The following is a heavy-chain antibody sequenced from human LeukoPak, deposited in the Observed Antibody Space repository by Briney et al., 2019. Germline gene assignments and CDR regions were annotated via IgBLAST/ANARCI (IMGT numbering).Heavy chain of an antibody. CDR1: GGTFSSYA. CDR2: IIPIFGTA. Sequence: ASVKVSCKASGGTFSSYAISWVRQAPGQGLEWMGGIIPIFGTANYAQKFQGRVTITADESTSTAYMELSSLRSEDTAVYYCARANIPPYGYDYYYYMDVWAKGPRSPSP. D-gene: IGHD3-10*01. J-gene: IGHJ6*03. V-gene: IGHV1-69*13. CDR3: ARANIPPYGYDYYYYMDV.